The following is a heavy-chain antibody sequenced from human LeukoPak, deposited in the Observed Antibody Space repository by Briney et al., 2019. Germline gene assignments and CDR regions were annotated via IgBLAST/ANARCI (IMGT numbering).Heavy chain of an antibody. CDR2: IWPGDSRT. Sequence: GESLKISCKGSGYSFTNYWIGWVRQMPGKGLEWMGIIWPGDSRTRYSPSFQGQVTISADKSISTAYLQWSSLKASDTAMYYCARHGTRLSSGGTPRRVVAFDIWGQGTMVTVSS. D-gene: IGHD2-15*01. J-gene: IGHJ3*02. V-gene: IGHV5-51*01. CDR3: ARHGTRLSSGGTPRRVVAFDI. CDR1: GYSFTNYW.